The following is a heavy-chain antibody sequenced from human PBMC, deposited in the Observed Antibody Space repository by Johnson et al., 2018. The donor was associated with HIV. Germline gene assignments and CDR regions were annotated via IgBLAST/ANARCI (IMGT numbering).Heavy chain of an antibody. Sequence: VQLVESGGGLVQPGGSLRLSCAASGFTFGSYVMSWVRQAPGKGLEWVSAISGSGASTYYADSLKGRCTISRDNSKNTLYLQMNRLTVEDTALYYCARAPAWLRGFDIWGQGTMVTVSS. V-gene: IGHV3-23*04. CDR1: GFTFGSYV. CDR2: ISGSGAST. J-gene: IGHJ3*02. D-gene: IGHD5-24*01. CDR3: ARAPAWLRGFDI.